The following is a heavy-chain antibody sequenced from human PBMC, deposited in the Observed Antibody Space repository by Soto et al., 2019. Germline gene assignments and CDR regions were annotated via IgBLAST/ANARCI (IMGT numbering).Heavy chain of an antibody. CDR2: ISSSSSTI. CDR3: ASQYCSSTSCFYNWFDP. Sequence: EVQLVESGGGLVQPGGSLRLSCAASGFTFSSYSMNWVRQAPGKRLEWVSYISSSSSTIYYADSVKGRFTISRDNAKNSLYLQMNSLRDEDTAVYYCASQYCSSTSCFYNWFDPWGQGTLVTVSS. D-gene: IGHD2-2*01. J-gene: IGHJ5*02. V-gene: IGHV3-48*02. CDR1: GFTFSSYS.